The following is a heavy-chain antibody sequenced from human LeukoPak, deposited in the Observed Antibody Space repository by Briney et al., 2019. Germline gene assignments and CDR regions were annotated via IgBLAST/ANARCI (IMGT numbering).Heavy chain of an antibody. CDR1: GYTFSDYG. J-gene: IGHJ4*02. CDR3: ARGPRYSYDSSILLFDY. D-gene: IGHD3-22*01. Sequence: GASVQVSCRASGYTFSDYGVSWVRQAPGQGLEWMGRISAYNGNTNYLQKFQGRVTMTTDTSTATAYMELRSLRPSDTAVYFCARGPRYSYDSSILLFDYWGQGTLVTVSP. CDR2: ISAYNGNT. V-gene: IGHV1-18*01.